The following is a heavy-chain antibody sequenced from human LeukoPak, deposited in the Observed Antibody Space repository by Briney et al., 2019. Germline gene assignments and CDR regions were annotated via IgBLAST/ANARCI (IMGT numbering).Heavy chain of an antibody. CDR3: AESGYSSSWSEIDH. CDR1: GYTFTGYY. CDR2: INPNSGGT. V-gene: IGHV1-2*02. Sequence: ASVKVSCKASGYTFTGYYMHWVRQAPGQGLEWMGWINPNSGGTNYAQKFQGRVTMTRDTSISTAYMELSRLRSDDTAVYYCAESGYSSSWSEIDHWGQGTLVTVSS. D-gene: IGHD6-13*01. J-gene: IGHJ4*02.